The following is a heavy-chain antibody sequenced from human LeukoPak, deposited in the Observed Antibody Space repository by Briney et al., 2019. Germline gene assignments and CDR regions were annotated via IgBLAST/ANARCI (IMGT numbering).Heavy chain of an antibody. J-gene: IGHJ4*02. CDR1: GDSITSYY. CDR2: IYRSGST. CDR3: ASRPADSTWYGVFDY. Sequence: PSETLSLTCTVSGDSITSYYWSWIRQPPGKGLEWIGYIYRSGSTNYNPSLKSRITMSLDTSRDQFSLRLTSVTAADTAIYYCASRPADSTWYGVFDYWSQGTLVTVSS. D-gene: IGHD6-13*01. V-gene: IGHV4-4*09.